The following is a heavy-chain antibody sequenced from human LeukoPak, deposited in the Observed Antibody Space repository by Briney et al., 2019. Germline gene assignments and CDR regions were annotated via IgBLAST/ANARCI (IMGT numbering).Heavy chain of an antibody. Sequence: GGSLRLSCAASGFTFSSYAMHWVRQAPGKGLEWVAVISYDGSNKYYADSVKGRFTIFRDNSKSTLYLQMNSLRAEDTAVYYCAKDWYYYGSGKVFYMDVWGKGTTVAVSS. CDR2: ISYDGSNK. J-gene: IGHJ6*03. D-gene: IGHD3-10*01. CDR3: AKDWYYYGSGKVFYMDV. V-gene: IGHV3-30-3*01. CDR1: GFTFSSYA.